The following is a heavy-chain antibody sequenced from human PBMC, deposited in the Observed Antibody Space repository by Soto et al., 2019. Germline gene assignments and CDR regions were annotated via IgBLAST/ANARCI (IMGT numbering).Heavy chain of an antibody. CDR2: IYTSASI. CDR1: AADIHTNS. J-gene: IGHJ6*02. Sequence: SQTLSLTCSVSAADIHTNSRTWIRLPAGKVLGWIGRIYTSASINHNPSLRGRVTLSVDTSNNQVTLKLASVTAAATAVYLCARGREDGYNIYYGRDVWGQQTTVGVAS. CDR3: ARGREDGYNIYYGRDV. V-gene: IGHV4-4*07. D-gene: IGHD1-1*01.